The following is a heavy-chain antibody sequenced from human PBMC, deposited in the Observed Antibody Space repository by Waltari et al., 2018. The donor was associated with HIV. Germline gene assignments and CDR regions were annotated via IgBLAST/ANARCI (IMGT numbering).Heavy chain of an antibody. Sequence: EVQLVESGGGLVKPGGSLRLSCAASGFTFSSYSMNWVRQAPGKGLEWGSSISSSSSYIYYADSVKGRVTISRDNAKNALYLQMNSLRAEDTAVYYCARSTTSLFNYWGQGTLVTVSS. V-gene: IGHV3-21*01. CDR1: GFTFSSYS. CDR2: ISSSSSYI. D-gene: IGHD4-4*01. CDR3: ARSTTSLFNY. J-gene: IGHJ4*02.